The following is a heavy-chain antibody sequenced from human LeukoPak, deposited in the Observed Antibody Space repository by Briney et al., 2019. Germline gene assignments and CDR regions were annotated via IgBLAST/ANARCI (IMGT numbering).Heavy chain of an antibody. CDR3: AKDMFPHYYDSSGLDY. CDR1: GFTFDDYA. CDR2: ISWNSGSI. J-gene: IGHJ4*02. D-gene: IGHD3-22*01. V-gene: IGHV3-9*03. Sequence: GGSLRLSCAASGFTFDDYAMHWVRQAPGKGLEWVSGISWNSGSIGYADSVKGRFTISRDNAKNPLYLQMNSLRAEDMALYYCAKDMFPHYYDSSGLDYWGQGTLVTVSS.